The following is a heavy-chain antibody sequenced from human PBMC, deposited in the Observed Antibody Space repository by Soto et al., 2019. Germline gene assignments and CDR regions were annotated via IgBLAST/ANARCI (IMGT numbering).Heavy chain of an antibody. CDR2: ISSSSSYI. J-gene: IGHJ4*02. CDR1: GFTFSSYS. CDR3: ARDYERTRGPLDY. V-gene: IGHV3-21*01. D-gene: IGHD3-3*01. Sequence: GSLRLSCAASGFTFSSYSMNWVRQAPGKGLEWVSSISSSSSYIYYADSVKGRFTISRDNAKNSLYLQMNSLRAEDTAVYYCARDYERTRGPLDYWGQGTLVTVSS.